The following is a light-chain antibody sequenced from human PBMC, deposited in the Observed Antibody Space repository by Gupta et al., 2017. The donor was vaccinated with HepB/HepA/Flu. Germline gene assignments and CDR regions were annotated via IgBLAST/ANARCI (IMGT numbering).Light chain of an antibody. CDR3: QQYYSYPLT. Sequence: AIRMTQSPSSFSASTGDRVTITCRASQVISNYVAWYQQKPGKAPKLLISAASTLQGGVPSRFSGSGSGTDFTLTISWLQSEDFATYYCQQYYSYPLTFGGGTKVQIK. CDR2: AAS. J-gene: IGKJ4*01. CDR1: QVISNY. V-gene: IGKV1-8*01.